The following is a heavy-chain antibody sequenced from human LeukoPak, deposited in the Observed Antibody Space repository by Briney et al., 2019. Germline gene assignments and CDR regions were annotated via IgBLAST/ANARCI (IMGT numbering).Heavy chain of an antibody. Sequence: ASVKVSCKVSGYTLTELSMHWVRQAPGKGLEWMGGFDPEDGETIYAQKFQGRVTMTEDTSTDTAYMELSSLRAEDTAVYYCARDPGYGDYLGGDHYFDYWGQGTLVTVSS. D-gene: IGHD4-17*01. CDR2: FDPEDGET. CDR1: GYTLTELS. CDR3: ARDPGYGDYLGGDHYFDY. V-gene: IGHV1-24*01. J-gene: IGHJ4*02.